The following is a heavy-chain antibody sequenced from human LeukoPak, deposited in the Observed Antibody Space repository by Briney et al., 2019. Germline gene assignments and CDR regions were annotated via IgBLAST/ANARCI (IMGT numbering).Heavy chain of an antibody. CDR2: ISSSSSTI. J-gene: IGHJ5*02. CDR3: ARLIVVVPAAPIP. Sequence: QPGGSLRLSCAASGFTFSSYSMNWVRQAPGKGLEWVSYISSSSSTIYYADSVKGRFTISRDNAKNSLYLQMNSLRAEDTAVYYCARLIVVVPAAPIPWGQGTLVTVSS. CDR1: GFTFSSYS. V-gene: IGHV3-48*01. D-gene: IGHD2-2*01.